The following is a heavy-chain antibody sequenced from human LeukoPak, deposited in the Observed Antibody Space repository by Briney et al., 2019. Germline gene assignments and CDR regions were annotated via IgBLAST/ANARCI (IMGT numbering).Heavy chain of an antibody. CDR2: IYYNGAT. Sequence: SETLSLTCTVSSGSISSSSYYWGWIRQPPGKVLQWIGTIYYNGATQYNPSLKSRVTISVDTYKNQFSLKLTSVTAADTAVYYCAREDRVGATTGSDHWGQGTLVTVSS. V-gene: IGHV4-39*01. J-gene: IGHJ4*02. D-gene: IGHD1-26*01. CDR1: SGSISSSSYY. CDR3: AREDRVGATTGSDH.